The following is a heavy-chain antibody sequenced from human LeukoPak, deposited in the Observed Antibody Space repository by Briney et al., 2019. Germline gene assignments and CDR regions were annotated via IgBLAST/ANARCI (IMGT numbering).Heavy chain of an antibody. CDR1: GFTFSTFA. D-gene: IGHD2-8*02. Sequence: GVLRLSCAASGFTFSTFAMIWVRQPPGKGLEWVSSIFPSGGEIHYADSVRGRFTISRDNSKSTLSLQMNSPRAEDTAIYYCATYRQVLLPFESWGQGTLVTVSS. J-gene: IGHJ4*02. V-gene: IGHV3-23*01. CDR3: ATYRQVLLPFES. CDR2: IFPSGGEI.